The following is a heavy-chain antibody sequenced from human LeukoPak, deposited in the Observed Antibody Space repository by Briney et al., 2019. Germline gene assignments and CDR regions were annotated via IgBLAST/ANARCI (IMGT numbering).Heavy chain of an antibody. CDR3: ARGPNLYSSSYYYYMDV. CDR1: GGSISSYY. V-gene: IGHV4-34*01. CDR2: INHSGST. D-gene: IGHD6-13*01. Sequence: SETLSLTCTVSGGSISSYYWSWIRQPPGKGLEWIGEINHSGSTNYNPSLKSRVTISVDTSKNQFSLKLSSVTAADTAVYYCARGPNLYSSSYYYYMDVWGKGTTVTVSS. J-gene: IGHJ6*03.